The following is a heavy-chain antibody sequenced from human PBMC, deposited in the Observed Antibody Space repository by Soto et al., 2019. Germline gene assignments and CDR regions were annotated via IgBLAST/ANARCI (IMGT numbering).Heavy chain of an antibody. CDR3: AREGNLGRWLQPLDF. CDR2: IHYNGNT. D-gene: IGHD5-12*01. J-gene: IGHJ4*02. Sequence: SETLSLTCTVSGGSISAYSWSWVRQPPGKGLEWIGNIHYNGNTEYNPSLKSRVAMSVDTSKNQFSLKLISVTAADTAKYFCAREGNLGRWLQPLDFWGQGTLVTAPQ. CDR1: GGSISAYS. V-gene: IGHV4-59*01.